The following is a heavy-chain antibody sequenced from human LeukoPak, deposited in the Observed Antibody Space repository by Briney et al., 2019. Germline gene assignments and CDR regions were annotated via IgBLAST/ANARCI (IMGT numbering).Heavy chain of an antibody. CDR3: ARVPAGVIGMKDAFDI. CDR2: ISSSGSYI. D-gene: IGHD3-16*02. Sequence: PGGSLRLSCAASGFTFSSYEMNWVRQAPGKGLEWVSSISSSGSYIYYADSVKGRFTISRHNAKNSLYLQMNSLRAEDTAVYYCARVPAGVIGMKDAFDIWGQGTMVTVSS. J-gene: IGHJ3*02. V-gene: IGHV3-21*01. CDR1: GFTFSSYE.